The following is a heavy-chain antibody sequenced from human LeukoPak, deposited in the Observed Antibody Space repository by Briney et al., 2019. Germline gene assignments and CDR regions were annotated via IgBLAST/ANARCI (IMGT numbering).Heavy chain of an antibody. CDR2: IFYSGST. CDR1: GDSISSSSYY. Sequence: SSETLSLTCSVSGDSISSSSYYWGWIRQPPGRGLEWIGSIFYSGSTYYNSSLKSRVTMSVDTSKKQFSLKVSSVTAADTAVYYCARDGYYDSSNDFDYWGQGTLVTVSS. D-gene: IGHD3-22*01. CDR3: ARDGYYDSSNDFDY. V-gene: IGHV4-39*02. J-gene: IGHJ4*02.